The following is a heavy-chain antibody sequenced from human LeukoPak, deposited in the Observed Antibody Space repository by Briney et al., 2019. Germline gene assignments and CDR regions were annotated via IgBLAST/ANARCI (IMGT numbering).Heavy chain of an antibody. V-gene: IGHV3-7*01. J-gene: IGHJ4*02. Sequence: GGSLRLSCAASGFTFSNYWMNWVRQAPGKGPEWVATIKQDGSEKYYVDSVKGRFTISGDNAKNSLYLQMTSLRVEDTAVYYCAAMILGYWGQGTRVTVSS. CDR1: GFTFSNYW. CDR2: IKQDGSEK. CDR3: AAMILGY. D-gene: IGHD3-10*01.